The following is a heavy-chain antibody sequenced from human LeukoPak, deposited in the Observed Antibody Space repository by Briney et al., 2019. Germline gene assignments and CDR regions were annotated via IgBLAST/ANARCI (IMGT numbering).Heavy chain of an antibody. J-gene: IGHJ4*02. V-gene: IGHV1-2*02. CDR2: INPNSGGT. CDR1: GYTFTGYY. CDR3: AREQAPLYGDYDGGNFDY. Sequence: ASVKVSCKASGYTFTGYYMHWVRQAPGQGLEWMGWINPNSGGTNYAQKFQGRVTMTRDTSISTAYMELSRLRSDDTAVYYCAREQAPLYGDYDGGNFDYWGQGTLVTVSS. D-gene: IGHD4-17*01.